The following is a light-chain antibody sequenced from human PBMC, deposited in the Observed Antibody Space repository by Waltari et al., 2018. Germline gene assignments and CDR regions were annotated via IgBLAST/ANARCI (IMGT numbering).Light chain of an antibody. V-gene: IGKV3-15*01. Sequence: EIVMTQSPATLSVSPGERATLSCRTSQSVNNNLAWYHQKPGQAPRLLIYGASTRATGIPARFSGSGSGTEFTLTISSLQSEDFAVYYCHQYNYWPPWTFGQGTKVEIK. CDR3: HQYNYWPPWT. CDR2: GAS. J-gene: IGKJ1*01. CDR1: QSVNNN.